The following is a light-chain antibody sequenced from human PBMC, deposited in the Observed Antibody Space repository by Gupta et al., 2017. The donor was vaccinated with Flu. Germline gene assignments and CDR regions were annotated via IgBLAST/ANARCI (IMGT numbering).Light chain of an antibody. Sequence: QSALTQPPSVSGAPGQRVTISCTGNGSNIGADYDVHWYQQLPGTAPKLLISGNNNRPSGVPDRFSGSKSGTSVYLAITGLQAEDEADYYCQSYDSSLSGYVFGTGTTVTVL. CDR2: GNN. J-gene: IGLJ1*01. V-gene: IGLV1-40*01. CDR1: GSNIGADYD. CDR3: QSYDSSLSGYV.